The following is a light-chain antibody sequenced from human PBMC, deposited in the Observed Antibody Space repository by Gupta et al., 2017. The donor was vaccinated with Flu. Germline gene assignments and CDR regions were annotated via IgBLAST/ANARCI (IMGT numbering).Light chain of an antibody. CDR3: QQSYSNPLT. CDR1: QSISSY. Sequence: DIQMTQSPSSLSASAGDRVTITCRASQSISSYLNWYQLKPGKAPKLLIFAASSLQSGVSSRFSGSGSGKTFTLTISSLQAEDFATYFGQQSYSNPLTFGGGTKVEIK. V-gene: IGKV1-39*01. J-gene: IGKJ4*01. CDR2: AAS.